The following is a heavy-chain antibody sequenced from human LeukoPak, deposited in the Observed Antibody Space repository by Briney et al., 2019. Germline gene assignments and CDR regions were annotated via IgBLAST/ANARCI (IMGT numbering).Heavy chain of an antibody. V-gene: IGHV4-39*01. CDR1: GGSISSSSYY. CDR2: IYYSGST. CDR3: ARGGITGTTIDY. Sequence: SETLSLTCTVSGGSISSSSYYWGWIRQPPGKGREWIGSIYYSGSTYYNPSLKSRVTISVDTSKNQFSLKLSSVTAADTAVYYCARGGITGTTIDYWGQGTLVTVSS. J-gene: IGHJ4*02. D-gene: IGHD1-7*01.